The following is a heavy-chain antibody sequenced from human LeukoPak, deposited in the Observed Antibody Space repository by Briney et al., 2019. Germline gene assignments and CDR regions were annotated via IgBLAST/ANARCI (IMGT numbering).Heavy chain of an antibody. J-gene: IGHJ4*02. CDR3: AKSYDILTGYYGPSDY. CDR2: ISGSGGST. CDR1: GFTFSSYA. D-gene: IGHD3-9*01. V-gene: IGHV3-23*01. Sequence: GGSLRLSCAASGFTFSSYAMSWVRQAPGKGLEWVSAISGSGGSTYYADPVKGRFTISRDNSKNTLYLQMNSLRAEDTAVYYCAKSYDILTGYYGPSDYWGQGTLVTVSS.